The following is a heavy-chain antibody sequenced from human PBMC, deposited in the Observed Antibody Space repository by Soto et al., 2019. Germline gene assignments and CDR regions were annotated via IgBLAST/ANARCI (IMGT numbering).Heavy chain of an antibody. Sequence: EAQLVESGGGLVQPGGSLRLSCAVSGFTLSDHYMDWVRQTPGKGLEWVARSRSEAKRYTTEYAASVRDRFTISRDDSKNSLYLQLTSLNTEDTALYYCVRGYHSFDMWGQGTMVIVSS. CDR2: SRSEAKRYTT. CDR3: VRGYHSFDM. CDR1: GFTLSDHY. D-gene: IGHD2-15*01. V-gene: IGHV3-72*01. J-gene: IGHJ3*02.